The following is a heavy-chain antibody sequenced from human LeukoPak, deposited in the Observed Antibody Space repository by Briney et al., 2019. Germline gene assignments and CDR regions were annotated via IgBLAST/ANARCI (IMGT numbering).Heavy chain of an antibody. CDR1: GFTFGDYA. D-gene: IGHD4-17*01. Sequence: GGSLRLSCTASGFTFGDYAMSWFRRAPGKGLEWVGFIRSKAYGGTTEYAASVKGRFAISRDDSKSIAYLQRNSLKMEDTAVYYCTRYDYGSYAFDYWGQGTLVTVSS. V-gene: IGHV3-49*03. CDR3: TRYDYGSYAFDY. J-gene: IGHJ4*02. CDR2: IRSKAYGGTT.